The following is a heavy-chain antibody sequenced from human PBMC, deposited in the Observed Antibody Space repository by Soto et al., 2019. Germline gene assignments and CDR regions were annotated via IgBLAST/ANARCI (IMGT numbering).Heavy chain of an antibody. V-gene: IGHV4-34*01. CDR1: GGSFSGYY. CDR3: ARGTDSSSSHFDY. CDR2: INHSGST. Sequence: SETLSLTCAVYGGSFSGYYWSWIRQPPGKGLEWIGEINHSGSTNYNPSLKSRVTISVDTSKNQFSLKLSSVTAADTAVYYCARGTDSSSSHFDYWGQGTLVTVSS. J-gene: IGHJ4*02. D-gene: IGHD6-6*01.